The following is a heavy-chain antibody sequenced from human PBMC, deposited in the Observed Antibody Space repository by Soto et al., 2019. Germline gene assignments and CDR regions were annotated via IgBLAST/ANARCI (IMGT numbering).Heavy chain of an antibody. CDR2: IYYSGST. CDR1: GGSISSYY. D-gene: IGHD1-7*01. Sequence: SETLSLTCTVSGGSISSYYWSWIRQPPGKGLEWIGYIYYSGSTNYNPSLKSRVTISVDTSKNQFSLKLSSVTAADTAVYYCARHVVSKVTGTTFPFDYWGQGTLVTVSS. CDR3: ARHVVSKVTGTTFPFDY. J-gene: IGHJ4*02. V-gene: IGHV4-59*08.